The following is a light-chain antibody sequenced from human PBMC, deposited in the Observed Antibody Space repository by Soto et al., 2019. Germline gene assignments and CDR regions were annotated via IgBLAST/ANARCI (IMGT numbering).Light chain of an antibody. CDR1: QSVSSSY. CDR3: QQYGSSPLT. J-gene: IGKJ4*01. V-gene: IGKV3-20*01. CDR2: GAS. Sequence: EIVLTQSPGTLSLSPGERATLSCRASQSVSSSYLAWYQQKPGQAPRLLIYGASSRATGIPDRFSGSGSETDVTLTIRRLEPEDFAVYYCQQYGSSPLTFGGGTKVEIK.